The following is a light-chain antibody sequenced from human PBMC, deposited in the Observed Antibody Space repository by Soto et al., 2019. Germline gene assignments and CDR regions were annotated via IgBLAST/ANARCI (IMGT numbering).Light chain of an antibody. V-gene: IGKV1-39*01. J-gene: IGKJ1*01. Sequence: DIQMTQSPSSLSASVGDRVTITCRASQSISSYLNWYQQKPGKAPKLLIYAVSSLRSGVPSRFSGSGSGTDFTLTISSLQPEDFATYYCQRSYRTPWTFGQGTKVEIK. CDR3: QRSYRTPWT. CDR1: QSISSY. CDR2: AVS.